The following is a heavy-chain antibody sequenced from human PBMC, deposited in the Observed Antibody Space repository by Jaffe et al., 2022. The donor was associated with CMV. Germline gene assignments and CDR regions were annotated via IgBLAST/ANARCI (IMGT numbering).Heavy chain of an antibody. CDR1: GFTVSDHY. Sequence: EVQLVETGGGLVQPGGSLTLSCAASGFTVSDHYMTWVRQAPGKGLEWVSIFYSADITYNADSVKGRFTISRDNSKNTLYLQMNSLRPEDTATYYCARVARSGWYFDSWGQGNLVTVSS. CDR2: FYSADIT. V-gene: IGHV3-53*02. D-gene: IGHD6-19*01. J-gene: IGHJ4*02. CDR3: ARVARSGWYFDS.